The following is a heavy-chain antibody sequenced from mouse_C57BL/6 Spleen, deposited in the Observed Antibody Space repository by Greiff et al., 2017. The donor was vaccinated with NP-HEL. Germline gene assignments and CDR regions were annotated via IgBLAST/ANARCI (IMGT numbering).Heavy chain of an antibody. CDR2: IDPSDSDT. CDR3: ASSNDCDSSSYFDY. D-gene: IGHD1-1*01. Sequence: QVQLQQPGAELVRPGSSVKLSCKASGYTFTSYCMHWVKQRPIQGLEWIGNIDPSDSDTHYNQKFKDKATLTVDKSSSTAYLELSSLTSDDSAVFVCASSNDCDSSSYFDYWGQGTTLTVSS. CDR1: GYTFTSYC. J-gene: IGHJ2*01. V-gene: IGHV1-52*01.